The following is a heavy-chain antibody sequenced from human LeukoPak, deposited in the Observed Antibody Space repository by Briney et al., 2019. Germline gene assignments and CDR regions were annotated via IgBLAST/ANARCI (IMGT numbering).Heavy chain of an antibody. Sequence: GGSLRLSCAGSGFTFSSYWMTWVRQAPGKGLEWVSAISGSGGSTYYADSVKGRFTISRDNSKNTLYLQMNSLRAEDTAVYYCAKVAHDFWSGYYSADGDYYYYYMDVWGKGTTVTVSS. CDR3: AKVAHDFWSGYYSADGDYYYYYMDV. V-gene: IGHV3-23*01. J-gene: IGHJ6*03. CDR1: GFTFSSYW. D-gene: IGHD3-3*01. CDR2: ISGSGGST.